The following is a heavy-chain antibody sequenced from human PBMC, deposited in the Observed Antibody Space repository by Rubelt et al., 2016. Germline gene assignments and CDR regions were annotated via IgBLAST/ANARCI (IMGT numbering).Heavy chain of an antibody. CDR1: GYTFTGYY. V-gene: IGHV1-18*04. CDR2: ISAYNGNT. CDR3: ARYLGIEGDFDY. J-gene: IGHJ4*02. D-gene: IGHD7-27*01. Sequence: QVQLVQSGAEVKKPGASVKVSCKASGYTFTGYYMHWVRQAPGQGLEWMGWISAYNGNTNYAQKIQGRVTMTTDTSTSTAYMELRSLRSDDTAVYYCARYLGIEGDFDYWGQGTLVTVSS.